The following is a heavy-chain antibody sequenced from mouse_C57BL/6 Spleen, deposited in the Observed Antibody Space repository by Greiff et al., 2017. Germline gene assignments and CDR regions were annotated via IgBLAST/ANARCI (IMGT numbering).Heavy chain of an antibody. J-gene: IGHJ4*01. CDR1: GYSITSGYY. D-gene: IGHD1-1*01. V-gene: IGHV3-6*01. CDR2: ISYDGSN. CDR3: ARSTVDYAMDY. Sequence: ESGPGLVKPSQSLSLTCSVTGYSITSGYYWNWIRQFPGNKLEWMGYISYDGSNNYNPSLKNRISITRDTSKNQFFLKLNSVTTEDTATYYCARSTVDYAMDYWGQGTSVTVSS.